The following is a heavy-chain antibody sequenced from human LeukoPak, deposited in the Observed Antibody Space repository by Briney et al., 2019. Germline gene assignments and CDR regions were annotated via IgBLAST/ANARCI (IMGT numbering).Heavy chain of an antibody. CDR1: GGSISSSSYY. CDR3: ARQDYYDSSGYLFDY. CDR2: IYYSGST. V-gene: IGHV4-39*01. Sequence: SETLSLTCTVSGGSISSSSYYWGWIRQPPGKGLEWIGSIYYSGSTYYNPSLKSRVTISVDTSKNQFPLKLSSVTDTDTAVYYCARQDYYDSSGYLFDYWGQGTLVTVSS. J-gene: IGHJ4*02. D-gene: IGHD3-22*01.